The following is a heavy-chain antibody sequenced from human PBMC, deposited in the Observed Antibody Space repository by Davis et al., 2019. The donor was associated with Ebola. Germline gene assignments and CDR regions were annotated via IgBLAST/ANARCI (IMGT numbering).Heavy chain of an antibody. D-gene: IGHD3-22*01. CDR1: GFTVSSNY. CDR2: LSGSGGST. CDR3: AKETRYYYDTSGGYFDL. J-gene: IGHJ2*01. V-gene: IGHV3-23*01. Sequence: GESLKISCASSGFTVSSNYMSWVRQAPGKGLEWVSALSGSGGSTYYADSVKGRFTISRDNSKNTLYLQMNSLRAEDTAVYYCAKETRYYYDTSGGYFDLWGRGTLVTVSS.